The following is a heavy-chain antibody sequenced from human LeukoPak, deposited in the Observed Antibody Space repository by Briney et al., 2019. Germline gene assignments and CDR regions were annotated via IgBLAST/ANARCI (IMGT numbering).Heavy chain of an antibody. CDR3: AKDRRGLMVRGESR. CDR2: ISGSGGST. D-gene: IGHD3-10*01. J-gene: IGHJ4*02. Sequence: GGSLRLSCAASGFTFSSYAMRWVRQAPGKGLEWVSAISGSGGSTYYADSVKGRFNISRDNSKNTLYLQMNSLRAEDTAVYYCAKDRRGLMVRGESRWGQGTLVTVSS. V-gene: IGHV3-23*01. CDR1: GFTFSSYA.